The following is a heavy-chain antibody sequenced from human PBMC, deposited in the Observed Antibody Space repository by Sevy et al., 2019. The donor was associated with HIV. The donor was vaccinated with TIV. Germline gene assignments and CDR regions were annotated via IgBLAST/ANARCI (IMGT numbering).Heavy chain of an antibody. Sequence: GGSLRLSCAASGFTFNRYSMHWVRQAPGKGLEWVATLSFDATNKDYPDSVKGRFTISRDNFQNSLFLQMDSLRPEDTAVYYCALERLSSDVAEYFQNWGQGTLVTVSS. D-gene: IGHD1-1*01. CDR1: GFTFNRYS. V-gene: IGHV3-30-3*01. CDR3: ALERLSSDVAEYFQN. CDR2: LSFDATNK. J-gene: IGHJ1*01.